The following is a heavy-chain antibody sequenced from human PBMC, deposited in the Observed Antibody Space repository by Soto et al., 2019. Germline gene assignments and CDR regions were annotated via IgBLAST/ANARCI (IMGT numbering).Heavy chain of an antibody. V-gene: IGHV1-46*01. CDR2: INPSGGST. D-gene: IGHD3-22*01. CDR1: GYTFTSYY. J-gene: IGHJ3*02. CDR3: ARVVTYYYDSSGGYDAFDI. Sequence: ASVKVSCKASGYTFTSYYMHWVRQAPGQGLEWMGIINPSGGSTSYAQKFQGRVTMTRDTSTSTVYMELSSLRSEDTAVYYCARVVTYYYDSSGGYDAFDIWGQGTMVTVSS.